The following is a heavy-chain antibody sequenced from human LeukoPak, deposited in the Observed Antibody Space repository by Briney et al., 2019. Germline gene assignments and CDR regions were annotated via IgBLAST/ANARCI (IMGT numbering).Heavy chain of an antibody. Sequence: SVKVSCKASGGTISSYAISWVRQAPGQGLEWMGGIIAIFETTNYAQKFQGRVTITADASSSTAYMELSSLRSEDTAVYYCASEGRPYYSTSGSHVYMAYSYIDVWGKGTTVIVSS. D-gene: IGHD3-16*01. J-gene: IGHJ6*03. CDR2: IIAIFETT. V-gene: IGHV1-69*13. CDR3: ASEGRPYYSTSGSHVYMAYSYIDV. CDR1: GGTISSYA.